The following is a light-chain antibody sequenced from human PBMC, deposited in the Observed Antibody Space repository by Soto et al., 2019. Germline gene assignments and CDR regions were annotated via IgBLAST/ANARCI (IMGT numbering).Light chain of an antibody. CDR1: QSVSSSY. J-gene: IGKJ1*01. CDR3: QQYGSSPWA. Sequence: EIVLTQSPGTLSLSPGERATLSCRAGQSVSSSYLAWYQQKPGQAPRLLIYGASSRATGIPDRFSGSESGTDFTLTINRLEPEDCAVYYCQQYGSSPWAFGQGTKV. V-gene: IGKV3-20*01. CDR2: GAS.